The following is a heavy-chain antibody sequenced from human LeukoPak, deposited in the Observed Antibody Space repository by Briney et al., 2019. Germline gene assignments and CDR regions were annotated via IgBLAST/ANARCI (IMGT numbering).Heavy chain of an antibody. D-gene: IGHD6-6*01. J-gene: IGHJ4*02. CDR1: GFTFSSYW. V-gene: IGHV3-74*01. CDR3: ARREGYSSSTPFDY. Sequence: GGSLRLSCAASGFTFSSYWMHWVRQAPGKGLVWVSRINSDGSSTNYADSVRGRFTISRDNAGNTLYLQMNSLRAEDTAVYYCARREGYSSSTPFDYWGQGTLVTVSS. CDR2: INSDGSST.